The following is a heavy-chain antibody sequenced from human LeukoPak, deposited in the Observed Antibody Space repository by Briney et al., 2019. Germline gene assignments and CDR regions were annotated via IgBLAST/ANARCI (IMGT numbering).Heavy chain of an antibody. CDR1: GGSISSYY. CDR3: ARAGGGTYYDFWSGPPTFDY. CDR2: IYYSGST. V-gene: IGHV4-59*01. Sequence: SEILSLTCTVSGGSISSYYWSWIRQPPGKGLEWIGYIYYSGSTNYNPSLKSRVTISVDTSKNQFSLKLSSVTAADTAVYYCARAGGGTYYDFWSGPPTFDYWGQGTLVTVSS. D-gene: IGHD3-3*01. J-gene: IGHJ4*02.